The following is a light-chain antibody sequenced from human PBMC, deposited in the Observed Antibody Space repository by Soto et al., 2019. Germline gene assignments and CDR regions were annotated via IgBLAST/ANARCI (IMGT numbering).Light chain of an antibody. J-gene: IGKJ1*01. Sequence: EIVLTQSPGTLSLSPGERVTLSCRASQSVSSNFAWYQQKPGQAPRLLIYDASTRATGIPARFSGSGSGTEFTLTISSLQSEDFAVYYCQQYKKWPRTFGHGTKVDIK. CDR1: QSVSSN. V-gene: IGKV3-15*01. CDR3: QQYKKWPRT. CDR2: DAS.